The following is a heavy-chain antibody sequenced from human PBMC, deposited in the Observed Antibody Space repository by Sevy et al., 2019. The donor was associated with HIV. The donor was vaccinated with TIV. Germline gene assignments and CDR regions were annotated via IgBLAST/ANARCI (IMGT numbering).Heavy chain of an antibody. J-gene: IGHJ4*02. CDR1: GYTFSDYS. CDR3: ARGGSDGNY. V-gene: IGHV1-2*02. CDR2: INAASGVT. Sequence: ASVKVSCKASGYTFSDYSIYWIRQAPGQGFEWMGWINAASGVTNFAQKFQGRVTMTRDTSINTAYMEVYRLTSDDTAVHYCARGGSDGNYWGQGTLVTVSS. D-gene: IGHD5-12*01.